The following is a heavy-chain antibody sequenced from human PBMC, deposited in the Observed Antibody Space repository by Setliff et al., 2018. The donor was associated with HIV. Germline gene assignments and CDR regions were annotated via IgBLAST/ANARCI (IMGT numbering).Heavy chain of an antibody. Sequence: SETLSLTCTVSGGSISSSSYYWNWIRQPPGKGLEWIGEINHSGSTNCNPSLKSRITISVDTSKSQVSLKLNSVTVADTAVYYCARGARLLAGYANRWDYYYMRVWGKGTTVTVSS. CDR3: ARGARLLAGYANRWDYYYMRV. V-gene: IGHV4-39*07. CDR2: INHSGST. J-gene: IGHJ6*03. CDR1: GGSISSSSYY. D-gene: IGHD2-2*01.